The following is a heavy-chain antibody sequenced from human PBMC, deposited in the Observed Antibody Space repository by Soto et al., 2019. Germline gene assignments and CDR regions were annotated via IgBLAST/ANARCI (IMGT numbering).Heavy chain of an antibody. D-gene: IGHD2-8*02. CDR1: GFTFSASD. Sequence: EVQLVESGGGLVQPGGSLRLSCAASGFTFSASDMHWVRQATGKGLEWVAAIGTLHDTYYPDSVKGRFTISRENAKNSLYLQMNPPRAEATAVYYCARQASYWHGGGGWIDPWGQGTLVTVSS. CDR3: ARQASYWHGGGGWIDP. CDR2: IGTLHDT. J-gene: IGHJ5*02. V-gene: IGHV3-13*01.